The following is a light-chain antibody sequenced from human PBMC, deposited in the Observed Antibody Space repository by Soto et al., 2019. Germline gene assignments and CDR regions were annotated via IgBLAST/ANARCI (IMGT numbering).Light chain of an antibody. Sequence: SYELTQPPSVTVAPGQTARITCGGTNIGSKSVHWYQQRPGQAPVVVVYVDGSDRPLGIPERFSGSSSGMTATLTIGRVEAGDEADYYCQVWDIDSDHVVFGGGTKLTVL. CDR1: NIGSKS. CDR2: VDGS. CDR3: QVWDIDSDHVV. J-gene: IGLJ2*01. V-gene: IGLV3-21*02.